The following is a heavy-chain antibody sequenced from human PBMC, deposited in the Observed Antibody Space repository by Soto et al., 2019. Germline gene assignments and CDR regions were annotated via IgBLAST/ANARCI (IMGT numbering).Heavy chain of an antibody. J-gene: IGHJ6*02. CDR2: ISYDGSNK. CDR1: GFTFSSYG. V-gene: IGHV3-30*18. CDR3: AKAPAAAGTWGYYYYGMDV. Sequence: QVQLVESGGGVVQPGRSLRLSCAASGFTFSSYGMHWVRQAPGKGLEWVAVISYDGSNKYYADSVKGRFTISRDNSKNPLYLQMNSLRAEDTAVYYCAKAPAAAGTWGYYYYGMDVWGQGTTVTVSS. D-gene: IGHD6-13*01.